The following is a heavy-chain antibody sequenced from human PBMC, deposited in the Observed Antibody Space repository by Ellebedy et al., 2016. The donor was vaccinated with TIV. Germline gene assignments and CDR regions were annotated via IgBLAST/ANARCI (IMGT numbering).Heavy chain of an antibody. CDR1: GYTLTALS. V-gene: IGHV1-24*01. CDR3: ATVVQAYYFESGGFDY. D-gene: IGHD3-22*01. J-gene: IGHJ4*02. CDR2: LDPQVGET. Sequence: AASVKVSCKVSGYTLTALSMHWVRQPPGKGLAWLGGLDPQVGETIYAQKFQGRVTMTEDTSTDTAYMELSSLRSEDTALYFRATVVQAYYFESGGFDYWGQGTLVTVSS.